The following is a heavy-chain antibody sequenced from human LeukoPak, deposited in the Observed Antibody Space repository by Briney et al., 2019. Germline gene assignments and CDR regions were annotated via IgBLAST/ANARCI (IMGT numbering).Heavy chain of an antibody. CDR2: ITWDGGGT. CDR3: ATKRSVVVTAVTFDY. J-gene: IGHJ4*02. CDR1: GFTFHDYA. V-gene: IGHV3-43D*03. D-gene: IGHD2-21*02. Sequence: GGSLRLSCAASGFTFHDYAMHWVRQAPGRGLEWVSLITWDGGGTYYTDSVKGRFTISRDNAKNSLYLQMNSLRAEDTAVYYCATKRSVVVTAVTFDYWGQGTLVTVSS.